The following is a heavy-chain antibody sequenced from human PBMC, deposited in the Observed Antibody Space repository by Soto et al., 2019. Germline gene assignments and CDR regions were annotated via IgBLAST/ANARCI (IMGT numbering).Heavy chain of an antibody. D-gene: IGHD1-26*01. Sequence: SETLSLTCTVSGGSITSSSYYWGWIRQPPGKGLEWIGSIYYSGSTYYNPSLKSRVTISVDTSRNQFSLKLSSVTAADTAVYYCATQEVGGTYVYTFDPWGQGTLVTVSS. CDR3: ATQEVGGTYVYTFDP. J-gene: IGHJ5*02. CDR2: IYYSGST. CDR1: GGSITSSSYY. V-gene: IGHV4-39*01.